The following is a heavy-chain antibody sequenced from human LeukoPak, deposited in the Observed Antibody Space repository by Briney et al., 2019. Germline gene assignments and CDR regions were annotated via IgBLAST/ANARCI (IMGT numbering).Heavy chain of an antibody. Sequence: ASVKVSCKASGGTFSSYAISWVRQAPGQGPEWMGRIIPILGIANYAQKFQGRVTITADKSTSTAYMELSSLRSEDTAVYYCARDLSGSYGTVFDPWGQGTLVTVSS. V-gene: IGHV1-69*04. D-gene: IGHD1-26*01. J-gene: IGHJ5*02. CDR3: ARDLSGSYGTVFDP. CDR2: IIPILGIA. CDR1: GGTFSSYA.